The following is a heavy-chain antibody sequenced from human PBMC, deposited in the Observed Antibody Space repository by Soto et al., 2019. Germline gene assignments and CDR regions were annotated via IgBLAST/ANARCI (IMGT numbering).Heavy chain of an antibody. J-gene: IGHJ6*02. V-gene: IGHV1-18*01. CDR2: ISVYNGNT. Sequence: QLQLVQSGAEVKKPGASVKVSCKASGYTFTSYGISWVRQAPGQGPEWMGWISVYNGNTNYAQKLQDRVILTTDTSTSTAYMELRSLRSDDSAVYYCARGGYGSGDYYTDDEGLDVWGQGTTVTVSS. D-gene: IGHD3-10*01. CDR1: GYTFTSYG. CDR3: ARGGYGSGDYYTDDEGLDV.